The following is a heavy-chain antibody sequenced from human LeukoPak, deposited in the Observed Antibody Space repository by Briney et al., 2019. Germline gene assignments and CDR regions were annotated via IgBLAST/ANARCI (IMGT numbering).Heavy chain of an antibody. CDR3: ARDPQWSSTSLNWFDP. D-gene: IGHD2-2*01. CDR1: GGTFSSYA. Sequence: ASVRVSCKASGGTFSSYAISWVRQAPGQGLEWMGGIIPIFGTANYAQKFQGRVTITADESTSTAYMELSSLRSEDTAVYYCARDPQWSSTSLNWFDPWGQGTLVTVSS. V-gene: IGHV1-69*13. CDR2: IIPIFGTA. J-gene: IGHJ5*02.